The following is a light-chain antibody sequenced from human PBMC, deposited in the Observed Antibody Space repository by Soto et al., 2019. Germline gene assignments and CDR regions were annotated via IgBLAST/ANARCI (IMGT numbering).Light chain of an antibody. CDR1: RSLSSY. Sequence: EIVLTQSPATLSLSPGERATLSCRDSRSLSSYLAWYQQKPGQAPRLLIYDASNRATGIPARFSGSGSGTDFTLTISSLVPEDFAVYYCQRHSNWPLSYTFGQGTKLEIK. CDR3: QRHSNWPLSYT. V-gene: IGKV3-11*01. CDR2: DAS. J-gene: IGKJ2*01.